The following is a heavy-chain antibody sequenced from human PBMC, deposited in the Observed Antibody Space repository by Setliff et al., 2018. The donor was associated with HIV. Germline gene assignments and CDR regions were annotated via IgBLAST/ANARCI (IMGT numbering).Heavy chain of an antibody. CDR2: VYYSGTT. CDR3: ARQIWNESPGYGFDP. D-gene: IGHD3-22*01. V-gene: IGHV4-39*01. Sequence: SEDLSLTCTVSGGSISTSGPGYYWGWVRQSPGGGLEWIGSVYYSGTTYYNPSLKSRVTISVDTSKNQLSLRLSSVTAADTAVYYCARQIWNESPGYGFDPWGQGTLVTVSS. CDR1: GGSISTSGPGYY. J-gene: IGHJ5*02.